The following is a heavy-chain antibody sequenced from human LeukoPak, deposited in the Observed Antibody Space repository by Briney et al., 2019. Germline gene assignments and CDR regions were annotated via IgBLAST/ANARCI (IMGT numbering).Heavy chain of an antibody. CDR1: GASISSYY. CDR3: ARENPSGYYNRPIDY. J-gene: IGHJ4*02. D-gene: IGHD3-22*01. CDR2: IYYSGSI. Sequence: PSETLSLTCTVSGASISSYYWSWIRQPPGKGLEWIGDIYYSGSIKYNPSLKSRVTMSVDTSKNQFSLKLSSVTAADTAVYYCARENPSGYYNRPIDYWGQGTLVTVSS. V-gene: IGHV4-59*01.